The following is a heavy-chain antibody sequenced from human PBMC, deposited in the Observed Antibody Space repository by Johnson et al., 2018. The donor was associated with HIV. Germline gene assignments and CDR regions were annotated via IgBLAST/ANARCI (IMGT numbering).Heavy chain of an antibody. CDR1: GFTFISYA. D-gene: IGHD1-1*01. V-gene: IGHV3-NL1*01. CDR2: IYSGGRT. CDR3: ARAWKSAFDI. J-gene: IGHJ3*02. Sequence: QVQLVESGGGVVQPGRSLRLSCAASGFTFISYAMHWVRQAPGKGLEWVSVIYSGGRTYYADSVKGRFTISRDNSKNTLYLQMNSLRAEDTAVYYCARAWKSAFDIWGQGTMVTVSS.